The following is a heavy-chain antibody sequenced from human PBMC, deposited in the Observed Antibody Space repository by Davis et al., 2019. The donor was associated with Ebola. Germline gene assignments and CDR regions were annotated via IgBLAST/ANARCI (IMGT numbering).Heavy chain of an antibody. CDR3: ARARVVSTPYYYYYGMDV. J-gene: IGHJ6*02. CDR1: GYTFTSSG. Sequence: AASVKVSCKASGYTFTSSGISWVRQAPGQGLEWMGWISAYNGNTNYAQKLQGRVTMTTDTSTSTAYMELRSLRSDDTAVYYCARARVVSTPYYYYYGMDVWGQGTTVTVSS. V-gene: IGHV1-18*01. CDR2: ISAYNGNT. D-gene: IGHD2-21*01.